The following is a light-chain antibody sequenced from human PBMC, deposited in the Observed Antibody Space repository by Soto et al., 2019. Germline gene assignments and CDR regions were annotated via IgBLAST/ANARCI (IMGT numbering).Light chain of an antibody. J-gene: IGKJ5*01. Sequence: EIVLTQSPATLSLSPGERATLSCMASQSVSSYLAWYQQKPGQAPRLLMYDASNRATGIPARFSGSGSGTGFTLTISSLEPEDFAVYYCQQRSNWPPITFGQGTRLEIK. CDR2: DAS. CDR3: QQRSNWPPIT. CDR1: QSVSSY. V-gene: IGKV3-11*01.